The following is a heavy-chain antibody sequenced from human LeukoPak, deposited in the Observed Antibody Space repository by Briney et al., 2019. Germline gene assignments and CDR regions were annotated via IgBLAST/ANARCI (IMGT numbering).Heavy chain of an antibody. CDR3: ARGSGTYYVYNWFHP. CDR2: IHYSGST. D-gene: IGHD3-10*01. V-gene: IGHV4-39*07. CDR1: GGSIGSNSYY. Sequence: SETLSLTCTVSGGSIGSNSYYWGWIRQPPGKGLEWIGSIHYSGSTYYNPSLKSRVTMSVDTSKNQFSLRLSSVTAADTAMYYCARGSGTYYVYNWFHPWGQGTLVTVSS. J-gene: IGHJ5*02.